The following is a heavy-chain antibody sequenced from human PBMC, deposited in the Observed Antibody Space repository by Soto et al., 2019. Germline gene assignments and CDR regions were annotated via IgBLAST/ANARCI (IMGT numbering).Heavy chain of an antibody. J-gene: IGHJ3*02. V-gene: IGHV3-33*01. D-gene: IGHD3-16*01. Sequence: QVQLVESGGGVVQPGRSLRLSCAASGFTFSSYGMHWVGQAPGKGLEWVSVIWYDGSNKYYADSVKGRFTISRDNSKNTLYLQMNSLRAEDTAVYYCARELGRLDAFDIWGQGTMVTVSS. CDR2: IWYDGSNK. CDR3: ARELGRLDAFDI. CDR1: GFTFSSYG.